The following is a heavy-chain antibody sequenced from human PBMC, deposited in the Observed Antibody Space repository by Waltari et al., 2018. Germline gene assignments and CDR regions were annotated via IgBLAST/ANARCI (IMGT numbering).Heavy chain of an antibody. Sequence: QLQLQESGPGLVKPSETLSLTCTVSGGSISSSSYYWGWIRQPPGKGLEWIGSIYYSGSTYYNPSLKSRVTISVDTSKNQFSLKLSSVTAADTAVYYCAREVVGWVTADYWGQGTLVTVSS. CDR3: AREVVGWVTADY. V-gene: IGHV4-39*07. J-gene: IGHJ4*02. CDR2: IYYSGST. D-gene: IGHD2-15*01. CDR1: GGSISSSSYY.